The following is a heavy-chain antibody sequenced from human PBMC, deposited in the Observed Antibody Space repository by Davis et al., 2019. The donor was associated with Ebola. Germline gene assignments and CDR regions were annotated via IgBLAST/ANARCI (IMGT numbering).Heavy chain of an antibody. J-gene: IGHJ4*02. CDR3: ARPGGGYYDSSGYYYDW. D-gene: IGHD3-22*01. Sequence: ASVKVSCKASGYTFTSYAMHWVRQAPEQRLEWMGWINAGNGNTKYSQKFQGRVTITRDTSASTAYMELSSLRSEDTAVYYCARPGGGYYDSSGYYYDWWGQGTLVTVSS. CDR2: INAGNGNT. CDR1: GYTFTSYA. V-gene: IGHV1-3*01.